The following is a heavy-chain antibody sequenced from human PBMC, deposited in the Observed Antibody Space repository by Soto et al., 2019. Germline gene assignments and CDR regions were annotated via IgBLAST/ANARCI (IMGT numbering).Heavy chain of an antibody. CDR1: GFTFSSYN. CDR2: ISSSSSYI. Sequence: GGSLRLSCAASGFTFSSYNMNWVRQAPGGGLEWFSSISSSSSYIYYADSVKGRFTISRDNAKNSLYLQMNSLRAEDTAVYYCASPWGLLGSYYYYYYGMDVWGQGTTVTVSS. CDR3: ASPWGLLGSYYYYYYGMDV. J-gene: IGHJ6*02. V-gene: IGHV3-21*01. D-gene: IGHD3-22*01.